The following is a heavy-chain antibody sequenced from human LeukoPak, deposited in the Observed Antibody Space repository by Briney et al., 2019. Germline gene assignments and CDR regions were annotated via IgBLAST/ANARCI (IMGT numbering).Heavy chain of an antibody. CDR3: ARGGAIHSSWYFHYYYYYMDV. CDR1: GYTFTSYD. D-gene: IGHD6-13*01. CDR2: MNPNSGNT. V-gene: IGHV1-8*01. J-gene: IGHJ6*03. Sequence: ASVKVSCKASGYTFTSYDINWVRQATGQGLEWMGWMNPNSGNTGYAQKFQGRVTMTRNTSISTAYMELSSLRSEDTAVYYCARGGAIHSSWYFHYYYYYMDVWGKGITVTVSS.